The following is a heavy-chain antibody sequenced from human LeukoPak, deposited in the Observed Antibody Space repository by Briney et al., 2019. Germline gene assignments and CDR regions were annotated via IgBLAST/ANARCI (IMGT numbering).Heavy chain of an antibody. D-gene: IGHD3-22*01. Sequence: GGSLRLSCAASGFTFSSYGIHWVRQAPGKGLEWVAVISYDGSNKYYADSVKGRFTISRDNSNNTLYLQMNSLRAEDTAIYYCARCTTASSGWCNWLDPWGQGTLVTVSS. J-gene: IGHJ5*02. V-gene: IGHV3-30*03. CDR2: ISYDGSNK. CDR3: ARCTTASSGWCNWLDP. CDR1: GFTFSSYG.